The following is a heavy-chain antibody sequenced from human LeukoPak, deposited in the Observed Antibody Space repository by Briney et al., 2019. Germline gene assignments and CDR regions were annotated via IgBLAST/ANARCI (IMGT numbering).Heavy chain of an antibody. V-gene: IGHV4-34*01. CDR1: GGSFSGYY. J-gene: IGHJ3*02. CDR2: INHCGST. Sequence: PSETLSLTCAVYGGSFSGYYWNWIRQPPGKGLEWIGEINHCGSTNYNPSLKSRVTISVDTSKNQFSLKLSSVTAADTAVYYCARAFSDYVWGSYRSDAFDIWGQGTMVTVSS. CDR3: ARAFSDYVWGSYRSDAFDI. D-gene: IGHD3-16*02.